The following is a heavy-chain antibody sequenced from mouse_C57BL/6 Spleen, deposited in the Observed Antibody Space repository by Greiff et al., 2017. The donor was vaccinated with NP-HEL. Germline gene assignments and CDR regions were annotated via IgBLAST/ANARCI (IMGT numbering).Heavy chain of an antibody. J-gene: IGHJ1*03. CDR3: ARDPTNYYGSSYWYFDV. D-gene: IGHD1-1*01. CDR2: INYDGSST. CDR1: GFTFSDYY. V-gene: IGHV5-16*01. Sequence: EVQVVESEGGLVQPGSSMKLSCTASGFTFSDYYMAWVRQVPEKGLEWVANINYDGSSTYYLDSLKSRFIISRDNAKNILYLQMSSLKSEDTATYYCARDPTNYYGSSYWYFDVWGTGTTVTVSS.